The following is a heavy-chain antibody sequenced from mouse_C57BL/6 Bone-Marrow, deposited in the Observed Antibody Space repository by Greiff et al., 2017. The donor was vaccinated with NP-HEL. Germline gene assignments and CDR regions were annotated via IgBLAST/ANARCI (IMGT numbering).Heavy chain of an antibody. CDR1: GFTFSDYY. CDR2: ISNGGGST. D-gene: IGHD1-1*01. J-gene: IGHJ4*01. CDR3: ATTTGYGMDY. Sequence: EVKLVESGGGLVQPGGSLKLSCAASGFTFSDYYMYWVRQTPEKRLEWVAYISNGGGSTYYPDTVKGRFTISRDNAKNTLYLQMSRLKSEDTAMYYCATTTGYGMDYWGQGTSVTVSS. V-gene: IGHV5-12*01.